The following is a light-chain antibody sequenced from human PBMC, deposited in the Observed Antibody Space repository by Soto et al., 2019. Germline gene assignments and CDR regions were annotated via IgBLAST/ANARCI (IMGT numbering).Light chain of an antibody. V-gene: IGKV1-39*01. J-gene: IGKJ1*01. CDR3: QQTSSNPRT. Sequence: DIQMTQSPSSPSASVGDRVTITCRASQTIVTDLNWYQQKPGNAPKLLIYAASNLQNGVPSRFSGSGSGTDFTLTISSLQPEDFGTYFCQQTSSNPRTFRQGTKVDIK. CDR1: QTIVTD. CDR2: AAS.